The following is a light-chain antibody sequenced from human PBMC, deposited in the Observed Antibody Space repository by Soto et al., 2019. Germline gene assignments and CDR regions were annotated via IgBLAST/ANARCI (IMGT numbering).Light chain of an antibody. CDR3: QQYYSTPWT. J-gene: IGKJ1*01. V-gene: IGKV4-1*01. CDR2: WAS. CDR1: QSVLYSSNNKNY. Sequence: DIVMTQSPDSLAVSLGERATINCKSSQSVLYSSNNKNYLSWYQQKPGQPPKLLIYWASTRESGVPDRFSGSGSGTDFTLTITSLQAEDVAVYYGQQYYSTPWTFGQGPKVEIK.